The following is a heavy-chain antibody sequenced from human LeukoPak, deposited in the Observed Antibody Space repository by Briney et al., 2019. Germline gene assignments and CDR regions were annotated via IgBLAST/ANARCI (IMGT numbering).Heavy chain of an antibody. CDR2: ISSSSSYI. CDR1: GFTFSSYS. CDR3: ARDYCSSTSCYGFYYMDV. V-gene: IGHV3-21*01. D-gene: IGHD2-2*01. Sequence: PGGSLRLSCAASGFTFSSYSMKWVRQAPGKVLEWVSSISSSSSYIYYADSVKGRFTISRDNAKNSLYLQMNGVRAEDTAVYYCARDYCSSTSCYGFYYMDVWGKGTTVTVSS. J-gene: IGHJ6*03.